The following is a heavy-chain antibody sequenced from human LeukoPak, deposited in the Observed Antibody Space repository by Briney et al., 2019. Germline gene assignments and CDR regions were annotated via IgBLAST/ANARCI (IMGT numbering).Heavy chain of an antibody. CDR1: VFLLSSNGVG. V-gene: IGHV2-5*02. Sequence: SGPTLVKPTQTLTLTCTFSVFLLSSNGVGVGWIRQPPGKALEWLALIYWDDDKRYSPSLKSRLTITKDTSKNQVVLTMTNMDPVDTATYYCAHRRPAAALLDPWGQGTLVTVSS. D-gene: IGHD6-13*01. CDR2: IYWDDDK. CDR3: AHRRPAAALLDP. J-gene: IGHJ5*02.